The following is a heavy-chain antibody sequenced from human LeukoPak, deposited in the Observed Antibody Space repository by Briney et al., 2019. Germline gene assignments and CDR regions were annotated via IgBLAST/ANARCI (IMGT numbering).Heavy chain of an antibody. J-gene: IGHJ4*02. CDR1: GFTFADYA. V-gene: IGHV3-23*01. Sequence: GGSLRLSCTASGFTFADYAMSWVRQAPGKGLEWVSAISGSGGSTYYADSVKGRFTISRDNSKNTLYLQMNSLRVEDTAVYYCAKQGGGPGRAEDYFDYWGQGTLVTVSS. CDR3: AKQGGGPGRAEDYFDY. D-gene: IGHD3-16*01. CDR2: ISGSGGST.